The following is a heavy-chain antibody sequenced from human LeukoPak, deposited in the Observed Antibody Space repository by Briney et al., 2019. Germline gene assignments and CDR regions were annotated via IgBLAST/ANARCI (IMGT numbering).Heavy chain of an antibody. J-gene: IGHJ5*02. CDR3: AREIIIVGATEGPYNWFDP. V-gene: IGHV4-61*02. Sequence: SQTLSLTCTVSGGSISSGSYYWSWIRQPAGKGLEWIGRIYTSGSTNYNPSLKSRVTISVDTSKNQFSLKLSSVTAADTAVYYCAREIIIVGATEGPYNWFDPWGQGTLVTVSS. D-gene: IGHD1-26*01. CDR2: IYTSGST. CDR1: GGSISSGSYY.